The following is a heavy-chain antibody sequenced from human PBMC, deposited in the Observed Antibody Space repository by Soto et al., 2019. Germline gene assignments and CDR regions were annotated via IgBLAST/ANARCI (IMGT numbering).Heavy chain of an antibody. Sequence: QVQLVQSGVEVKKPGASVKASCKASGYTFTTYAISWVRQAPGQGLEWMGWISAYNGNTKYAQKLQGRVTMTTDTSTSTAYMELRSLRSDDTAVYYCARDSVAARPGWFDPWGQGTLVTVSS. CDR3: ARDSVAARPGWFDP. CDR1: GYTFTTYA. CDR2: ISAYNGNT. J-gene: IGHJ5*02. D-gene: IGHD6-6*01. V-gene: IGHV1-18*04.